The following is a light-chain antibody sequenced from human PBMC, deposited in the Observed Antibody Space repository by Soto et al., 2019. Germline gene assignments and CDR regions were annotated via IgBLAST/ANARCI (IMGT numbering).Light chain of an antibody. Sequence: DIVMTQSPDSLAVSLGERATINCKSSQSVLSSSNDKNYLAWYQKKPGQPPKLLIYWASIRESGVPDRFSGTGSGTEFTLTIGSLQSEDVAVYYCQQDDGTPYTLDQGTKLEI. J-gene: IGKJ2*01. CDR2: WAS. CDR1: QSVLSSSNDKNY. V-gene: IGKV4-1*01. CDR3: QQDDGTPYT.